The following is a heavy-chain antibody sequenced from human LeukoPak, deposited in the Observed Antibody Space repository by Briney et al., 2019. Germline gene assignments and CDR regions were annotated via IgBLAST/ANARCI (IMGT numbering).Heavy chain of an antibody. V-gene: IGHV3-23*01. D-gene: IGHD3-16*02. CDR3: AKAAYDYVWGSYRYTLDY. CDR2: ISGSGGST. J-gene: IGHJ4*02. CDR1: GFTFGNYA. Sequence: PGGSLRLSCAASGFTFGNYAMSWVRQAPGKGLEWVSAISGSGGSTYYPDSVKGRFTISRDNSKNTLYLQMNSLRAEDTAVYYCAKAAYDYVWGSYRYTLDYWGQGTLVTVSS.